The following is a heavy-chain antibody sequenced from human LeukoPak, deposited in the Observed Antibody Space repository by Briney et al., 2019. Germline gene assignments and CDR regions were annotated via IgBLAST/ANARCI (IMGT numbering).Heavy chain of an antibody. CDR2: IKRDGSGK. CDR3: ARDRHWGILAGTNFDY. J-gene: IGHJ4*02. CDR1: GFPFSSYW. D-gene: IGHD6-13*01. Sequence: GGSLRLSCAASGFPFSSYWMSWVRQAPGKGLEWVANIKRDGSGKYYVDSVKGRFTISRDNAKNSLYLQMNSPRAEDTAVYYCARDRHWGILAGTNFDYWGQGTLVTVSS. V-gene: IGHV3-7*01.